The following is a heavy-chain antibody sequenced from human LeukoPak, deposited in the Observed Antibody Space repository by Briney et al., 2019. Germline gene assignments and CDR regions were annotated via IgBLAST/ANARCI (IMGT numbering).Heavy chain of an antibody. CDR1: GFTFSNYA. J-gene: IGHJ4*02. V-gene: IGHV3-23*01. D-gene: IGHD4/OR15-4a*01. Sequence: KTGGSLRLSCAASGFTFSNYAMSWVRQAPGKGLEWVSTLSGSGGRIYYADSVKGRFTISRDNSKNTLYLQINSLRAEDTAVYYCVSSMVSIEGFFNSWGQGTLVTVS. CDR2: LSGSGGRI. CDR3: VSSMVSIEGFFNS.